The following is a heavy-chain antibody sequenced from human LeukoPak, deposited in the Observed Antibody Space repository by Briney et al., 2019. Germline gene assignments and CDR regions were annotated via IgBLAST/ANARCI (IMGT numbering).Heavy chain of an antibody. CDR1: GGSISSGDYY. J-gene: IGHJ5*02. CDR2: IYYSGST. Sequence: PSQTLSLTCTVSGGSISSGDYYWSWIRQPPGKGLEWIGYIYYSGSTYYNPSLKSRVTISVDRSKNQFSLKLSSVTAADTAVYYCATMNIVVVPAAIGRVGAWFDPWGQGTLVTVSS. CDR3: ATMNIVVVPAAIGRVGAWFDP. D-gene: IGHD2-2*01. V-gene: IGHV4-30-4*01.